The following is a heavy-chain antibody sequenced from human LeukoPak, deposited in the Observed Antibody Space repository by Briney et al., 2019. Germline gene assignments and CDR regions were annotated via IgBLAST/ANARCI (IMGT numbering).Heavy chain of an antibody. CDR3: TTYGDWKSYFDY. J-gene: IGHJ4*02. V-gene: IGHV3-15*01. D-gene: IGHD4-17*01. CDR2: IKSKTDGGTA. Sequence: KAGGSLRLSCAASGFTFSNAWMSWVRQAPGKGLEWVGRIKSKTDGGTADYAAPVKGRFTISRDDSKNTLFLLMNSLKTEDTAVYYCTTYGDWKSYFDYWGQGTLVTVSS. CDR1: GFTFSNAW.